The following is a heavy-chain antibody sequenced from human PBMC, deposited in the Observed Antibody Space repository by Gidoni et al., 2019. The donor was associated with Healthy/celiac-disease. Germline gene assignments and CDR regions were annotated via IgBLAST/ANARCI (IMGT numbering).Heavy chain of an antibody. CDR3: ARQLGYSSNQCYDP. D-gene: IGHD6-13*01. CDR1: GGSISSSSYY. J-gene: IGHJ5*02. CDR2: IYYSGST. Sequence: QLQLQESGPGLVKPSETLSLTCTVPGGSISSSSYYWGWIRQPPGKGLEWIGSIYYSGSTYYNPSLKSRVTISVDTSKNEFSLKLSSVTAADTAVYYCARQLGYSSNQCYDPWGQGTLVTVSS. V-gene: IGHV4-39*01.